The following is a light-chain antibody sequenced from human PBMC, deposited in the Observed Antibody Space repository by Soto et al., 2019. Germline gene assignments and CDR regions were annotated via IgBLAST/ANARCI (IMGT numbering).Light chain of an antibody. CDR3: QKYNNWPFY. CDR1: QGVTTN. V-gene: IGKV3-15*01. J-gene: IGKJ5*01. Sequence: EIVMTHSPHSLSVSPGERVTLSSRAGQGVTTNFAWYQQKSGQSPRLLIYDVSTRATGVPARFSGTGTETDFTLTISGLQSEDSAVYFCQKYNNWPFYFGQGTQLEIK. CDR2: DVS.